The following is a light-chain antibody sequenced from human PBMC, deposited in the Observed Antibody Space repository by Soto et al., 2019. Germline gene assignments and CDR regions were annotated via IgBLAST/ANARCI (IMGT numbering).Light chain of an antibody. V-gene: IGKV3-15*01. J-gene: IGKJ5*01. CDR3: QQHETSIT. CDR1: QSLRSS. Sequence: TMMTQSPDTVPVSRGERATLSCRASQSLRSSLAWYQQKPGQAPRLLIYDASTRATGIPARFSGSGSGTDFTLTISRLEPEDFAVYYCQQHETSITFGQGTRVEIK. CDR2: DAS.